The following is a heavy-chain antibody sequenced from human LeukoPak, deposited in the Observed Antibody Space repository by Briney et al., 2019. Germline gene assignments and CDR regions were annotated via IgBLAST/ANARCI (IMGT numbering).Heavy chain of an antibody. V-gene: IGHV4-34*01. Sequence: NSSETLSLTCAVYGGSFSGYYWSWLRQPPGKGLEWIGEINHSGSTNYNPSLKSRVTISVDTSKNQFSLKLSSVTAADTAVYYCARSDSSGYYYTFDYWGQGTLVTVSS. CDR1: GGSFSGYY. CDR3: ARSDSSGYYYTFDY. CDR2: INHSGST. D-gene: IGHD3-22*01. J-gene: IGHJ4*02.